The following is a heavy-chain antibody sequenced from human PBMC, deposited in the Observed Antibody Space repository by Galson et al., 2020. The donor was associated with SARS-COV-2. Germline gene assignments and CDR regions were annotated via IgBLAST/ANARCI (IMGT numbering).Heavy chain of an antibody. D-gene: IGHD1-1*01. J-gene: IGHJ6*02. CDR1: GFTFDDYT. CDR3: AKDILPVQPTSYYYYGMDV. V-gene: IGHV3-43*01. Sequence: GESLKISCAASGFTFDDYTMHWVRQAPGKGLEWVSLISWDGGSTYYADSVKGRFTISRDNSKNSLYLQMNSLRTEDTALYYCAKDILPVQPTSYYYYGMDVWGQGTTVTVSS. CDR2: ISWDGGST.